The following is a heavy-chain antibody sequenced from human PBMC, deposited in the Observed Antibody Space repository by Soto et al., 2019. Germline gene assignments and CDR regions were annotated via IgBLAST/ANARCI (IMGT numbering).Heavy chain of an antibody. CDR1: GFTFSSYA. D-gene: IGHD2-8*01. CDR2: ISAGPGTT. J-gene: IGHJ3*01. CDR3: ATLYPQDNFDF. Sequence: EVQLLESGGGLVQPGGSLRLSCAASGFTFSSYAMSWVRQVPGKGLDWVSVISAGPGTTYYADSVKGRFTISRDNSKNTLYLQMNRLRAADTAVYSCATLYPQDNFDFWGRGTMVTVSS. V-gene: IGHV3-23*01.